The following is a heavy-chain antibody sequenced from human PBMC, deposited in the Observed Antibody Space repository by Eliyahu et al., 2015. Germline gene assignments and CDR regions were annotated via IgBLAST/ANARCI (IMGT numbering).Heavy chain of an antibody. V-gene: IGHV1-3*01. CDR1: GYTFNDXF. CDR3: ARDYQGWYSPGRAPFDF. Sequence: QVQLVQSGAEVRKPGASVKLSCKASGYTFNDXFTHWVRXAPGQRLEWMGXINVGDGNTKYSQKFQDRVTISRDASANTAYMEMSTLRSDDTATYYCARDYQGWYSPGRAPFDFWGQGTLVTVSS. D-gene: IGHD6-19*01. J-gene: IGHJ4*02. CDR2: INVGDGNT.